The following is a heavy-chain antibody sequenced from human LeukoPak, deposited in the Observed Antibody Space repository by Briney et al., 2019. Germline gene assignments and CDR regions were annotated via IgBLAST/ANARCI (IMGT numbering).Heavy chain of an antibody. CDR1: GITFSSYG. CDR3: VREAYDDFWSGSWRYYYYMDV. V-gene: IGHV3-7*01. Sequence: GGSLRLSCAASGITFSSYGMSWVRQAPGKGLEWVANIKKDGSEKFYVDSVKGRFTISRDNAKNSLYLQMSSLRAEDTAVYYCVREAYDDFWSGSWRYYYYMDVWGKGITVTVSS. D-gene: IGHD3-3*01. J-gene: IGHJ6*03. CDR2: IKKDGSEK.